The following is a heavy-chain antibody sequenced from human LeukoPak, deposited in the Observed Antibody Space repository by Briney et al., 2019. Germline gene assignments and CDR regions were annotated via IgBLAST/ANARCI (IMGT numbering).Heavy chain of an antibody. D-gene: IGHD3-22*01. V-gene: IGHV3-53*01. CDR1: GFTFSSYA. Sequence: GGSLRLSRAASGFTFSSYAMSWVRQAPGKGLEWVSVIYSGGSTYYADSVKGRFTISRDNSKNTLYLQMNSLRAEDTAVYYCASGPTYYYDSSGLDAFDIWGQGTMVTVSS. CDR3: ASGPTYYYDSSGLDAFDI. CDR2: IYSGGST. J-gene: IGHJ3*02.